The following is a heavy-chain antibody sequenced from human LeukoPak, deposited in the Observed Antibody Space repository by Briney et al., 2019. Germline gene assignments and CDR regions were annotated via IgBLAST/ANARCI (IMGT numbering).Heavy chain of an antibody. CDR3: NNWGLDS. Sequence: GGSLRLSCAASGFSLTSYAMHWVRQAPGKGLEWVGLISSDGNDKYYADSVKGRFTISRDNSKNTLYLQMNSLRTEDTAVYYCNNWGLDSWGQGTLVTVSS. CDR1: GFSLTSYA. J-gene: IGHJ4*02. D-gene: IGHD7-27*01. V-gene: IGHV3-30*04. CDR2: ISSDGNDK.